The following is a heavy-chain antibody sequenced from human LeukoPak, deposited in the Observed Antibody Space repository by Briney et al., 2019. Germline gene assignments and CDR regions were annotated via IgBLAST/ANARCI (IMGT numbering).Heavy chain of an antibody. D-gene: IGHD4-17*01. CDR3: ARGLGEYAKRYFDL. J-gene: IGHJ2*01. CDR2: INHSGST. Sequence: PSETLSLTCAVYGGSFSGYYWSWIRQPPGKGLEWIGEINHSGSTNYNPSLKSRVTISVDTSKNQFSLKLSSVTAADTAVYYCARGLGEYAKRYFDLWGRGTLVTVSS. V-gene: IGHV4-34*01. CDR1: GGSFSGYY.